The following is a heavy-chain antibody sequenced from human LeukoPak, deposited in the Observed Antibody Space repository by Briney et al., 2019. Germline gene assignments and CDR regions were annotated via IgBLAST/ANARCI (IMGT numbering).Heavy chain of an antibody. D-gene: IGHD3-10*01. Sequence: ASVKVSCKASGYTFTGYYIHWVRQAPGQGLECMGWINPNSGGTNYAQKFQDRVTMTRDTSISTAYMELSRLRFDDTAVYYCARGGSGSYFSWLDPWGQGTLVTVSS. CDR3: ARGGSGSYFSWLDP. V-gene: IGHV1-2*02. CDR2: INPNSGGT. J-gene: IGHJ5*02. CDR1: GYTFTGYY.